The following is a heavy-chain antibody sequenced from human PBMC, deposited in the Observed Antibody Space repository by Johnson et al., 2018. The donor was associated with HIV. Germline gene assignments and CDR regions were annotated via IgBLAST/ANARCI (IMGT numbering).Heavy chain of an antibody. V-gene: IGHV3-30*04. CDR1: GFTFSSYA. Sequence: QVQLVESGGGVVQPGRSLRLSCAASGFTFSSYAVHWVRQAPGKGLEWVAVISYDGSNKYYADSVKGRFTISRDNAKNSLYLQMNSLRAEDTAVYYCARDAKVDYGDAFDIWGLGTMVTVSS. J-gene: IGHJ3*02. CDR2: ISYDGSNK. D-gene: IGHD4-17*01. CDR3: ARDAKVDYGDAFDI.